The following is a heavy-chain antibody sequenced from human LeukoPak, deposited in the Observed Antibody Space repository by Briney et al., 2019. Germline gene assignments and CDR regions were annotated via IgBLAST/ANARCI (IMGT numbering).Heavy chain of an antibody. CDR2: INRDGSST. J-gene: IGHJ6*03. CDR1: GFTFSSYW. D-gene: IGHD3-16*02. V-gene: IGHV3-74*01. Sequence: GGSLRPSCAAAGFTFSSYWMHWGRQAPGKGLVWVSRINRDGSSTYYADSVKGRFTISRDNSKNTLYLQMNSLRAEDMAVYYCAKDPVWGSYRLYYYMDVWGKGTTVTISS. CDR3: AKDPVWGSYRLYYYMDV.